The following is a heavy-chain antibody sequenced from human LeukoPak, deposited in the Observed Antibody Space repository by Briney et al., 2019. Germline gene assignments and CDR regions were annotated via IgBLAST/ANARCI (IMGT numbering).Heavy chain of an antibody. CDR1: GGSISSSSYS. CDR2: ISSYSGST. D-gene: IGHD6-13*01. CDR3: ARDHDWDSSTYGY. Sequence: SETLSLTCTVSGGSISSSSYSWGWIRQPPGKGLEWIGSISSYSGSTYYNPSLKSRVTISVDTSKNQFSLKLSSVTAADTAVYYCARDHDWDSSTYGYWGQGTLVTVSS. J-gene: IGHJ4*02. V-gene: IGHV4-39*07.